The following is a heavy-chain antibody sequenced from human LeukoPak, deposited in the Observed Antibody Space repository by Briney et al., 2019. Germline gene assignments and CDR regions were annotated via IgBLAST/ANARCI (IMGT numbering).Heavy chain of an antibody. CDR3: ARPETQYSSGLDGFDI. CDR1: GFTFSNYW. J-gene: IGHJ3*02. Sequence: GGSLRLSCAASGFTFSNYWMHWVRQAPGKGLVRVSRINSDGSRTTYADSVKGRFTISRDNAKNTLYLQMNSLRTEDTAVYYCARPETQYSSGLDGFDIWGQGTMVTVSS. CDR2: INSDGSRT. D-gene: IGHD6-19*01. V-gene: IGHV3-74*01.